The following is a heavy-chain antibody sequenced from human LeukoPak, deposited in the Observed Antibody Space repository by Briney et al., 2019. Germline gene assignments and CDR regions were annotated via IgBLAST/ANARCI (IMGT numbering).Heavy chain of an antibody. J-gene: IGHJ4*02. CDR1: GFTFSSYW. V-gene: IGHV3-74*01. Sequence: PGGSLRLSCAASGFTFSSYWMHWVRQAPGKGLVRVSRINSDGSSTSYADSVKGRFTISRDNAKNTLYLQMNSLRAEDTAVYYCARVWYYDILTGYSPFDYWGQGTLVTVSS. CDR2: INSDGSST. D-gene: IGHD3-9*01. CDR3: ARVWYYDILTGYSPFDY.